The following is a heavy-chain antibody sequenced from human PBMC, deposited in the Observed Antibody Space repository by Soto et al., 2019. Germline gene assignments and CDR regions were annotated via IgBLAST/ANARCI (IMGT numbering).Heavy chain of an antibody. CDR2: INPNSGGT. Sequence: ASVKVSCKASGYTFSGYYIHWLRQAPGQGLEWMGWINPNSGGTNYAQKFQGRVTVTRDTPTSTAYVELSRLTSDDTAVYYCARSLTEGYCTITGCYTRPLYGMDVWGQGTTVTVSS. J-gene: IGHJ6*02. CDR3: ARSLTEGYCTITGCYTRPLYGMDV. CDR1: GYTFSGYY. D-gene: IGHD2-2*02. V-gene: IGHV1-2*02.